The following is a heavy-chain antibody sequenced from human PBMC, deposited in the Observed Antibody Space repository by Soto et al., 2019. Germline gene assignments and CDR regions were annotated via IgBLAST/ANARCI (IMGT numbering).Heavy chain of an antibody. D-gene: IGHD2-15*01. CDR3: ARGVCSGGSCYSKYYFDY. CDR2: IIPIFGTA. Sequence: QVQLVQSGAEVKKPGSSVKVSCKASGGTFSSYAISWVRQAPGQGLEWMGGIIPIFGTANYAQKFQGRVTIAGDTSASTAYMELSSLRSEDTAVYYCARGVCSGGSCYSKYYFDYWGQGTLVTVSS. J-gene: IGHJ4*02. CDR1: GGTFSSYA. V-gene: IGHV1-69*06.